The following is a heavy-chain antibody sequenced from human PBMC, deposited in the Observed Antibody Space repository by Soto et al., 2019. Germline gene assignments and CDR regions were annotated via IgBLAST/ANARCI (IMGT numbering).Heavy chain of an antibody. J-gene: IGHJ4*02. Sequence: QVQLVQSGAEVKKPGSSVKVSCKASGGTFSSYAISWVRQAPGQGLEWMGGIIPILGTANYAQKFQGRVTITADESTSTAYMELSSLRSEDTAVYYCARVLDYGGNGEDGGNGWGQGTLVTVSS. CDR3: ARVLDYGGNGEDGGNG. V-gene: IGHV1-69*11. CDR1: GGTFSSYA. D-gene: IGHD4-17*01. CDR2: IIPILGTA.